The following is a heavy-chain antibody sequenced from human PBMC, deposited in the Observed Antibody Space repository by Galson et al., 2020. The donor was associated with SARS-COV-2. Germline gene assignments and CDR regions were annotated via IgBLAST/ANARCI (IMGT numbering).Heavy chain of an antibody. J-gene: IGHJ6*03. CDR3: ARGHQGVVSSPVLGLGPFYSYYYMDV. V-gene: IGHV4-34*01. CDR2: INSGGDT. CDR1: GGSFSGYS. Sequence: SETLSLTCAVYGGSFSGYSWTWVRQAPGKGLEWIGEINSGGDTNYSPSLRSRVTLSVDSSKNQFSLKLRSVSAADTALYFCARGHQGVVSSPVLGLGPFYSYYYMDVWGKGTTVTVSS. D-gene: IGHD3-16*01.